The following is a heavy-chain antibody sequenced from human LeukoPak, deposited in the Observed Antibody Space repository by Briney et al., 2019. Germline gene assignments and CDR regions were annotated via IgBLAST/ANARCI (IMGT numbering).Heavy chain of an antibody. CDR3: ARDQTGLYNWFDP. CDR1: GGSISSNNW. V-gene: IGHV4-4*02. CDR2: IYHSGST. J-gene: IGHJ5*02. D-gene: IGHD1-1*01. Sequence: PSETLSLTCAVSGGSISSNNWWRWVRQPPEKGLEWIGEIYHSGSTNYNPSLKSRVTISVDKSKNQFSLKLSSVTAADTAVYYCARDQTGLYNWFDPWGQGILVTVSS.